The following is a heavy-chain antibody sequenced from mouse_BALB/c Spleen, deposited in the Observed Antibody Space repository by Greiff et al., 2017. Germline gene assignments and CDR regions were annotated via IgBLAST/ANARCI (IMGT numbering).Heavy chain of an antibody. D-gene: IGHD2-14*01. J-gene: IGHJ4*01. CDR1: GFTFSSFG. CDR3: ARSGYDGGNYYAMDY. V-gene: IGHV5-17*02. CDR2: ISSGSSTI. Sequence: EVKVVESGGGLVQPGGSRKLSCAASGFTFSSFGMHWVRQAPEKGLEWVAYISSGSSTIYYADTVKGRFTISRDNPKNTLFLQMTSLRSEDTAMYYCARSGYDGGNYYAMDYWGQGTSVTVSS.